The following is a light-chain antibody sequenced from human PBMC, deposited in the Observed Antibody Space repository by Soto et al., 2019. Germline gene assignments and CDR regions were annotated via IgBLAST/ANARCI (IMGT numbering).Light chain of an antibody. CDR2: GAS. CDR3: QQYGSSPLT. V-gene: IGKV3-20*01. Sequence: EIVLTQSPAILSVSAGERATLSWRASQSVSSSYLAWYQQKPGQAPRLLSYGASSRATGIPDRFSGSGSGTEFTLTISRLEPEDFEVYYCQQYGSSPLTFGQGTRLEIK. CDR1: QSVSSSY. J-gene: IGKJ5*01.